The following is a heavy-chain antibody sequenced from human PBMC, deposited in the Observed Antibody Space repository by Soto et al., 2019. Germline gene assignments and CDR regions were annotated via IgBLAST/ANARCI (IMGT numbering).Heavy chain of an antibody. J-gene: IGHJ4*02. D-gene: IGHD1-20*01. CDR3: ARLNWNYWDY. V-gene: IGHV4-30-4*01. CDR1: GGSISSGDYY. CDR2: IYYSGST. Sequence: SETLSITCTVSGGSISSGDYYWSWIRQPPGKGLEWIGYIYYSGSTYYNPSLKSRVTISVDTSKNQFSLKLSSVTAADTAVYYCARLNWNYWDYWGQGTLVTVSS.